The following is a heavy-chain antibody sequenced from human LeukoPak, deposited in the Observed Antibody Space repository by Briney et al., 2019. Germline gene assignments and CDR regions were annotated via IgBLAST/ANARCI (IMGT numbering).Heavy chain of an antibody. V-gene: IGHV3-21*01. CDR3: ARGGRGYSYDPFDY. Sequence: PGGSLRLSCAASRFTFSSHSMNWVRQAPGKGLEWVSSISSSSSYIYYADSVKGRFTISRDNAKNSLYLQMNSLRAEDTAVYYCARGGRGYSYDPFDYWGQGTLVTVSS. CDR2: ISSSSSYI. J-gene: IGHJ4*02. CDR1: RFTFSSHS. D-gene: IGHD5-18*01.